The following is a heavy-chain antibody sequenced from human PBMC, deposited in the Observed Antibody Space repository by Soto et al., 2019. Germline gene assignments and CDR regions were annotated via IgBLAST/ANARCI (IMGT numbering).Heavy chain of an antibody. CDR1: GYGFTSYS. J-gene: IGHJ6*02. CDR3: ARAPNTRSGMDV. D-gene: IGHD2-2*02. V-gene: IGHV5-51*01. CDR2: IYPVDSDT. Sequence: GDSLKLSCKGSGYGFTSYSIGWVRQMPGKGLEWMGIIYPVDSDTRYSPSFHGQLTISADKSLSTAYLQGSSLKAPDTAMYYCARAPNTRSGMDVWGQGTTVNVSS.